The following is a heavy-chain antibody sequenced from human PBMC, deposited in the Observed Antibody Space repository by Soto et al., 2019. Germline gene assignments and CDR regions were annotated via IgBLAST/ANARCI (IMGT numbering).Heavy chain of an antibody. V-gene: IGHV4-61*01. Sequence: SETLSLTCTVSGGSVSSGSYYGIWIRQPPGKGLEWIGYIYYSGSTNYNPSLKSRVTISVDTSKNQFSLKLSSVTAADTAVYYCARVDSSGYYPYYFDHWGQGTLVTVSS. D-gene: IGHD3-22*01. J-gene: IGHJ4*02. CDR3: ARVDSSGYYPYYFDH. CDR1: GGSVSSGSYY. CDR2: IYYSGST.